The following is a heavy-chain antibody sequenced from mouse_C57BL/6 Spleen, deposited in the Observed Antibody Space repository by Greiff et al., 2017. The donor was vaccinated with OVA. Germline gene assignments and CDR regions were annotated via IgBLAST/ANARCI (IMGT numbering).Heavy chain of an antibody. CDR3: AYAGDCRFAY. J-gene: IGHJ3*01. Sequence: VQLQQSGPELVKPGASVKMSCKASGYTFTDYNMHWVKQSHGKSLEWIGYINPNNGGTSYNQKFKGKATLTVNKSSSTDYMELSSLTSEDSAVDNCAYAGDCRFAYWGQGTLVTVSA. CDR2: INPNNGGT. CDR1: GYTFTDYN. D-gene: IGHD3-3*01. V-gene: IGHV1-22*01.